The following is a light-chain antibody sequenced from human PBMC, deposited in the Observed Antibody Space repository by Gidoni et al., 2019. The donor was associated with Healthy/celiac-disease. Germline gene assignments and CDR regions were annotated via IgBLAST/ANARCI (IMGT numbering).Light chain of an antibody. CDR2: GAS. CDR3: QQYGSSPVT. V-gene: IGKV3-20*01. Sequence: EIVLTQSPGTLSLSPGERATLSCRASQSVSSSYLAWYQQKPGQAPRLLIYGASSRATGLPDRCSGSGSGTYFLITSSRLEHEDFAVYYCQQYGSSPVTFGQGTRVEIK. CDR1: QSVSSSY. J-gene: IGKJ5*01.